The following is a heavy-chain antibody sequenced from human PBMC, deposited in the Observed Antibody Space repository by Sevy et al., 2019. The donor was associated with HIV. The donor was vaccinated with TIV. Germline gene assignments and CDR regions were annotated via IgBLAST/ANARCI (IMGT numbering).Heavy chain of an antibody. CDR3: ARHEDKGYGDYGFDAFDI. CDR1: GGSISSSSYY. D-gene: IGHD4-17*01. J-gene: IGHJ3*02. CDR2: IYYSGST. Sequence: SETLSLTCTVSGGSISSSSYYWGWIRQPPGKGLAWIGSIYYSGSTYYNPSLKSRVTISVDTSKNQFSLKLSSVTAADTAVYYCARHEDKGYGDYGFDAFDIWGQGTMVTVSS. V-gene: IGHV4-39*01.